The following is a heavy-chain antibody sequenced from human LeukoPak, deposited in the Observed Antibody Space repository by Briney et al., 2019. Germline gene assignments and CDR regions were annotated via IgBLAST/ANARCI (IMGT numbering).Heavy chain of an antibody. CDR2: IKPNSGGT. CDR1: LYTFTGDY. CDR3: ARNKYDILTGYLPFDY. Sequence: ASLRVSCKTSLYTFTGDYMQWVRQAPGEGLEWVGRIKPNSGGTNYAQKFQGRVTMTRDTSISTAYMELSRLRSDDTAVYYCARNKYDILTGYLPFDYWGQGTLVTVSS. D-gene: IGHD3-9*01. V-gene: IGHV1-2*06. J-gene: IGHJ4*02.